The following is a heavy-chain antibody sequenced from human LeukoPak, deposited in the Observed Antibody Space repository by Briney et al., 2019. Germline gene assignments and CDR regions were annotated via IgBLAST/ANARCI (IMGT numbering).Heavy chain of an antibody. CDR2: ISAYNGNT. Sequence: ASVKVSCKASGYTFTSYGISWVRQAPGQGLEWMGWISAYNGNTNYAQKLQGRVTMTTDTSTSTAYMELRSLRSDDTAVYYCAREGQGYYYDSSGYSSDYWGQGTLVTFSS. CDR1: GYTFTSYG. J-gene: IGHJ4*02. D-gene: IGHD3-22*01. CDR3: AREGQGYYYDSSGYSSDY. V-gene: IGHV1-18*01.